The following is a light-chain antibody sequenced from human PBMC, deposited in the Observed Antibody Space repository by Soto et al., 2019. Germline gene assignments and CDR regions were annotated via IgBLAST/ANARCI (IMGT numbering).Light chain of an antibody. V-gene: IGKV3-15*01. CDR3: QQYNNWPRT. J-gene: IGKJ1*01. CDR1: QSVSSN. CDR2: GAS. Sequence: EIVMTQSPATLSVSRVERAALSCRASQSVSSNLAWYQQKPGQAPRLLIYGASTRATGIPARFSGSGSGTEFTLTISSLQSEDFAVYYCQQYNNWPRTFGQGTKVDIK.